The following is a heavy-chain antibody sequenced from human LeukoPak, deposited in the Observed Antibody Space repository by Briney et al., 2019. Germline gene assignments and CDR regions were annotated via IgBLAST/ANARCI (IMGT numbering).Heavy chain of an antibody. J-gene: IGHJ5*02. Sequence: ASVKVSCKVSGYTLTELSMHWVRQAPGKGLEWMGGFDPEDGGTIYAQKFQGRVTMTEDTSTDTAYMELSSLRSEDTAVYYCATFTISGGPQGDWFDPWGQGTLVTVSS. CDR1: GYTLTELS. V-gene: IGHV1-24*01. CDR3: ATFTISGGPQGDWFDP. CDR2: FDPEDGGT. D-gene: IGHD2-15*01.